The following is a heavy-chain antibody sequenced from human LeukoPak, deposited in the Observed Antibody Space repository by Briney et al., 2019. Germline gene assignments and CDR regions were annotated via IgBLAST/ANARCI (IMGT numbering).Heavy chain of an antibody. D-gene: IGHD1-14*01. V-gene: IGHV4-34*01. CDR3: AKGGPEASAGLSWFDP. CDR1: GGSFSGYY. CDR2: INHSGST. Sequence: KPSETLSLTCAVYGGSFSGYYWSWIRQPPGKGLEWIGEINHSGSTNYNPSLKSRVTISVDTSKNQFSLKLSSVTAADTAVYYCAKGGPEASAGLSWFDPWGQGTLVTVSS. J-gene: IGHJ5*02.